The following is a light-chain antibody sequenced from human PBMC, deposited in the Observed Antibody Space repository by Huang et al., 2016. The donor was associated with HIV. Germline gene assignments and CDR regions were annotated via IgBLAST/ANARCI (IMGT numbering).Light chain of an antibody. CDR2: KLS. Sequence: DVLLTQSPLSLPVTLGQPAFITCKSNQSLVYGDGNIYLNWFHQRPGHSPRRLIYKLSNRDSGVPYRFSAGGSGTDFTLWISEVEAEDVGDYYCMQASHGAATFGQGTRVDIK. V-gene: IGKV2-30*01. J-gene: IGKJ1*01. CDR1: QSLVYGDGNIY. CDR3: MQASHGAAT.